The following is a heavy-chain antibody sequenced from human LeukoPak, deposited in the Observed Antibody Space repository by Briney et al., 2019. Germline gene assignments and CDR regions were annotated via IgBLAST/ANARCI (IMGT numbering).Heavy chain of an antibody. CDR3: ARGGASYYYGSGSSNWFDP. CDR1: GGSISSYY. J-gene: IGHJ5*02. Sequence: SETLSLTCTVSGGSISSYYWNWIRQPPGKGLEWIGYIYNSGSTNNNPSLKSRVTISVDTSKKQFSLKLSSVTAADTAVYYCARGGASYYYGSGSSNWFDPWGQGTLVTVSS. V-gene: IGHV4-59*01. CDR2: IYNSGST. D-gene: IGHD3-10*01.